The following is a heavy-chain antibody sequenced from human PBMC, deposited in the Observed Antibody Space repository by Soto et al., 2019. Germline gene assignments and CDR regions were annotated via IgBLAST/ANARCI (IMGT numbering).Heavy chain of an antibody. CDR1: GGTFSSYA. D-gene: IGHD2-2*01. CDR2: IIPIFGTA. CDR3: ASGPDIVVVPAALGFDYYYGMDV. J-gene: IGHJ6*02. V-gene: IGHV1-69*13. Sequence: ASVKVSCKASGGTFSSYAISWVRQAPGQGLEWMGGIIPIFGTANYAQKFQGRVTITADESTSTAYMEPSSLRSEDTAVYYCASGPDIVVVPAALGFDYYYGMDVWGQGTTVTVSS.